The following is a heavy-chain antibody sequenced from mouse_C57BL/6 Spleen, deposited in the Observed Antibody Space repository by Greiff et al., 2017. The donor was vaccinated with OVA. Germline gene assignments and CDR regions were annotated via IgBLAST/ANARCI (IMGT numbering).Heavy chain of an antibody. CDR2: IDPSDSYT. CDR3: AGGNDYGFDY. Sequence: QVQLQQPGAELVKPGASVKLSCKASGYTFTSYWMQWVKQRPGQGLEWIGEIDPSDSYTNYNQKFKGKATLTVDTSSSTAYMQLSSLTSEDSAVYYCAGGNDYGFDYWGQGTTLTVSS. CDR1: GYTFTSYW. J-gene: IGHJ2*01. D-gene: IGHD2-4*01. V-gene: IGHV1-50*01.